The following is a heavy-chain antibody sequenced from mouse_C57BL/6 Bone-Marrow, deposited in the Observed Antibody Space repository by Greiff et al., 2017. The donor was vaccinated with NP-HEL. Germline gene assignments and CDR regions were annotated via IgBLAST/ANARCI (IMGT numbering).Heavy chain of an antibody. V-gene: IGHV1-81*01. J-gene: IGHJ3*01. CDR3: AREGYDNAY. CDR2: IYPRSGNT. CDR1: GYTFTSYG. D-gene: IGHD2-2*01. Sequence: QVQLKQSGAELARPGASVKLSCKASGYTFTSYGISWVKQRTGQGLEWIGEIYPRSGNTYYNEKFKGKATLTADKSSSTAYMELRSLTSEDSAVYFCAREGYDNAYWGQGTLVTVSA.